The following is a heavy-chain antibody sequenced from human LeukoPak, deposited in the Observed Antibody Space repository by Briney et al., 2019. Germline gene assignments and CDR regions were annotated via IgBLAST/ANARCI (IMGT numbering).Heavy chain of an antibody. CDR3: ARDLIAYCGGDCYSNWFDP. Sequence: GESLRLSCAASGFTFTTYWMSWVRQAPGKGLEWVANIKQDGTEKYYVDSVKGRFTISRDNAKNSLYLQMNSLRVEDTAVYYCARDLIAYCGGDCYSNWFDPWGQGTLVTVSS. J-gene: IGHJ5*02. V-gene: IGHV3-7*01. D-gene: IGHD2-21*02. CDR1: GFTFTTYW. CDR2: IKQDGTEK.